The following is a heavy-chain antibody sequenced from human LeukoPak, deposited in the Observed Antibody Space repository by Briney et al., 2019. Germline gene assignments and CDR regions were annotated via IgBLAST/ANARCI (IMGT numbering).Heavy chain of an antibody. CDR1: RFTFSNYA. D-gene: IGHD2-15*01. CDR2: IYSGGNI. Sequence: GGSLRLSCAASRFTFSNYAMHWVRQAPGKGLEWVSVIYSGGNIYYIESVKGRFTISRDTSKNTLYLQMNSLRAEDTAVYFCAGRHCSGGGCYFAGADPFDYWGQGTLVTVSS. CDR3: AGRHCSGGGCYFAGADPFDY. J-gene: IGHJ4*02. V-gene: IGHV3-NL1*01.